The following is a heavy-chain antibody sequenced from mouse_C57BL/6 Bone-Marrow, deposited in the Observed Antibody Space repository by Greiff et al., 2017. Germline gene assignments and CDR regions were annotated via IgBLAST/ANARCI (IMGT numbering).Heavy chain of an antibody. CDR3: ARYRGGYYYAMDY. CDR2: IRNKANGSPT. Sequence: EVKLMESGGGLVQPGGSLSLSCAASGFTFTDYYMSWVRQPPGKALEWLGFIRNKANGSPTEYSASVKGRFTISRDNSQSILYLQMNALRAEDSATYDCARYRGGYYYAMDYWGQGTSVTVSS. D-gene: IGHD2-2*01. CDR1: GFTFTDYY. V-gene: IGHV7-3*01. J-gene: IGHJ4*01.